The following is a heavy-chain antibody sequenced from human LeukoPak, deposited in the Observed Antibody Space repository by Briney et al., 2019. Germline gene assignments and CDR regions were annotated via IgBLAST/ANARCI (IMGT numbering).Heavy chain of an antibody. V-gene: IGHV3-30*01. CDR3: ARDSTYFYDGGSSGPHYFDY. D-gene: IGHD3-16*01. CDR2: ISYDGGIT. CDR1: GFTFNRYS. J-gene: IGHJ4*02. Sequence: GRSLRLSCAASGFTFNRYSMLWVRQAPGKGPEWLAVISYDGGITHYADSVKDRFTISRDNSKNTLFMQLNSLRGDDTAVYYCARDSTYFYDGGSSGPHYFDYWAGNPGHRPL.